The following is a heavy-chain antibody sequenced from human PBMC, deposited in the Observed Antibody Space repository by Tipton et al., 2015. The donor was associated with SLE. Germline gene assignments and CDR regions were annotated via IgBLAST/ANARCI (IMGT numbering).Heavy chain of an antibody. Sequence: TLSLTCTVSGGSVSSGSYYWSWIRQPPGKGLEWIGYIYYSGSTNYNPSLKSRVTISVDTSKKQFSLKLSSVTAADTAVYYCARADSGYDLVDYWGQGTLVTVSS. CDR2: IYYSGST. J-gene: IGHJ4*02. D-gene: IGHD5-12*01. V-gene: IGHV4-61*01. CDR3: ARADSGYDLVDY. CDR1: GGSVSSGSYY.